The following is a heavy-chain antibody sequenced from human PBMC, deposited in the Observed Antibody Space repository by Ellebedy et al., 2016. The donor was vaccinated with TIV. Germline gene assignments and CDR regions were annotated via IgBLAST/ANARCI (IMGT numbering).Heavy chain of an antibody. V-gene: IGHV4-61*01. CDR3: ARGYPQRFYPLDY. Sequence: MPSETLSLTCTVSGGSISGGSISSYYWRWIRQPPGKGPEWIGYISDSGSTNYNPSLKSRVTISVDTSRNQFALRLRSVTAADTAVYYCARGYPQRFYPLDYWGQGTLVTVSS. D-gene: IGHD3-3*01. CDR2: ISDSGST. CDR1: GGSISGGSISSYY. J-gene: IGHJ4*02.